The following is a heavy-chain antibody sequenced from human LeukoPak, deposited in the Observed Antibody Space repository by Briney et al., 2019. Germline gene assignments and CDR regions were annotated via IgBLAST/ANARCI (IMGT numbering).Heavy chain of an antibody. CDR1: GFTFSTFA. D-gene: IGHD5-18*01. CDR3: AISREYSYGHPYYFDY. J-gene: IGHJ4*02. CDR2: IFPSGGEI. V-gene: IGHV3-23*01. Sequence: GGSLRLSCAASGFTFSTFAMIWVRQPPGKGLEWVSSIFPSGGEIHYADSVRGRFTISRDNSKSTLSLQMNSLRAEDTAVYYCAISREYSYGHPYYFDYWGQGTLVTVSS.